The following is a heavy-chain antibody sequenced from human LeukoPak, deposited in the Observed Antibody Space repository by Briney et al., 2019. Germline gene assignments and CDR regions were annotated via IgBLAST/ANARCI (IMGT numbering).Heavy chain of an antibody. V-gene: IGHV3-23*01. J-gene: IGHJ4*02. CDR1: GFTFSSYA. Sequence: GGSLRLSCAASGFTFSSYAMNWVRQAPGKGLEWVSSISESGGTTDYADSVKGRFTISRDNSKNTLYLQMNSLRAEDTAVYYCARQWLINGWGQGILVTVSS. CDR3: ARQWLING. D-gene: IGHD6-19*01. CDR2: ISESGGTT.